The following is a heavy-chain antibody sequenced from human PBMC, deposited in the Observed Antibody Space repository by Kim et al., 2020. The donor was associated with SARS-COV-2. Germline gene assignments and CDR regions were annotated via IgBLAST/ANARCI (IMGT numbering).Heavy chain of an antibody. V-gene: IGHV1-3*01. J-gene: IGHJ3*01. CDR2: IDPGDGNT. CDR1: GYTFTTYR. D-gene: IGHD7-27*01. Sequence: ASVKVSCRGSGYTFTTYRIHWVRQAPGRRLEWMGYIDPGDGNTRYSQKFQGRVTLTRDISASTAFMELSSLTSEDTTLYYCARGGNWDFYNVWGQGTMVTVSS. CDR3: ARGGNWDFYNV.